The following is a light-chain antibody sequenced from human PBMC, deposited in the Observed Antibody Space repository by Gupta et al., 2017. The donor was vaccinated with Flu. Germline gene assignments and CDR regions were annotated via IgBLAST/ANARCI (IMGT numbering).Light chain of an antibody. CDR3: QQYYSTPYT. CDR1: RSVLYNSNNKNY. J-gene: IGKJ2*01. CDR2: WAS. V-gene: IGKV4-1*01. Sequence: DIVMAQSPDSLAVSLGERATINCKSSRSVLYNSNNKNYLAWYQQKPGHPPKLLIYWASARESGVPDRFSGSGSGTDFTLTISSLQTEDVAIYYCQQYYSTPYTFGQGTKLEIK.